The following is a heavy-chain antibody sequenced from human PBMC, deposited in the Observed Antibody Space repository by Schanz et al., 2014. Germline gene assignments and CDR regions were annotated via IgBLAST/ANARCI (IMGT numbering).Heavy chain of an antibody. D-gene: IGHD2-2*01. CDR2: IHPNSGGT. CDR1: GYTFTGYF. Sequence: QVQLVQSGAEVKKPGASVKVSCKASGYTFTGYFIHWVRQAPGQGLEWMGRIHPNSGGTIFAQKFQGRVSMTRDTSLSPAYMELSSLRSDDTAVYYCARGSCTASGCYDAFDLWGQGTLVTVSS. V-gene: IGHV1-2*06. J-gene: IGHJ3*01. CDR3: ARGSCTASGCYDAFDL.